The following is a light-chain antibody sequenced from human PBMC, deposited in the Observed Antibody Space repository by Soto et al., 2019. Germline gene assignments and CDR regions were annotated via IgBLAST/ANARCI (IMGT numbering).Light chain of an antibody. CDR1: SSDVGSYNY. Sequence: QSALTQPASVSGSPGQSITISCTGTSSDVGSYNYVSWYQQHPGKAPKLMIYDVSNRPSGVSNRFSGSKSGNTASLTISGLQAEDEAYYYCSSYTSSSSYVFGTGTKLTVL. CDR3: SSYTSSSSYV. CDR2: DVS. J-gene: IGLJ1*01. V-gene: IGLV2-14*01.